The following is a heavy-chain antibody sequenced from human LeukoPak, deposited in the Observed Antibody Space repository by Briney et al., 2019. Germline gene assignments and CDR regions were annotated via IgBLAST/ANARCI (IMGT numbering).Heavy chain of an antibody. CDR3: ARVATVTTVRAAFDI. D-gene: IGHD4-17*01. CDR2: INPNSGGT. V-gene: IGHV1-2*02. CDR1: GGTFSSYA. J-gene: IGHJ3*02. Sequence: ASVKVSCKASGGTFSSYAISWVRQAPGQGLEWMGWINPNSGGTNYAQKFQGRVTMTRDTSISTAYMELSRLRSDDTAVYYCARVATVTTVRAAFDIWGQGTMVTVSS.